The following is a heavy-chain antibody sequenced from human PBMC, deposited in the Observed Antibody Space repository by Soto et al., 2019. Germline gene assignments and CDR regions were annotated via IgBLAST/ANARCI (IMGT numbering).Heavy chain of an antibody. CDR3: ARDRITIFGVVINWFDP. CDR1: GFTFSSYA. D-gene: IGHD3-3*01. CDR2: ISYDGSNK. J-gene: IGHJ5*02. V-gene: IGHV3-30-3*01. Sequence: QVQLVESGGGVVQPGRSLRLSCAASGFTFSSYAMHWVRQAPGKGLEWVAVISYDGSNKYYADSVKGRFTISRDNSKNTLYLQMNSVRAEDTAVYYCARDRITIFGVVINWFDPWGQGTLVTVSS.